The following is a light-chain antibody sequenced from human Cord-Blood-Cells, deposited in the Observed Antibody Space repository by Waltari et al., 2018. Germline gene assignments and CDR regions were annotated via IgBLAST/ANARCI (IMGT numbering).Light chain of an antibody. V-gene: IGLV2-14*01. CDR1: SRSAGGYHY. CDR2: DVS. CDR3: SSYTSSSTVV. J-gene: IGLJ2*01. Sequence: QSALTQPASVSGFPGPSITIPCTGTSRSAGGYHYVSWYQQHPGKAPKLMIYDVSNRPSGVSNRFSGSKSGNTASLTISGLQAEDEADYYCSSYTSSSTVVFGGGTKLTVL.